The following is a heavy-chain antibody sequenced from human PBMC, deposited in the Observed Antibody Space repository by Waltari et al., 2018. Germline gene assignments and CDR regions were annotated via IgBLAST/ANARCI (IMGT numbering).Heavy chain of an antibody. D-gene: IGHD1-26*01. CDR1: GYTFTGYY. CDR3: AREVPLGGSYSFDY. J-gene: IGHJ4*02. CDR2: INPIFGTA. V-gene: IGHV1-69*06. Sequence: QVQLVQSGAEVKKPGASVKVSCKASGYTFTGYYMHWVRQAPGQGLEWMGRINPIFGTANYAQKFQGRVTITADKSTSTAYMELSSLRSEDTAVYYCAREVPLGGSYSFDYWGQGTLVTVSS.